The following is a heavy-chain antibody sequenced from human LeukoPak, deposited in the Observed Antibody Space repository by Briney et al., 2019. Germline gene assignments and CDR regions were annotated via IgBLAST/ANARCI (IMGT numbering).Heavy chain of an antibody. CDR1: GASITSGDFF. D-gene: IGHD2-15*01. CDR2: IHNGGST. Sequence: SETLSLTCAVSGASITSGDFFWNWIRQAPGKGLEWIGYIHNGGSTSYNPSLESRLTISVDTSENRFSLKLKSVTAADTAVYYCVREILYCSGGSCYRGPFDNWGQGTLVTVSA. CDR3: VREILYCSGGSCYRGPFDN. J-gene: IGHJ4*02. V-gene: IGHV4-30-4*01.